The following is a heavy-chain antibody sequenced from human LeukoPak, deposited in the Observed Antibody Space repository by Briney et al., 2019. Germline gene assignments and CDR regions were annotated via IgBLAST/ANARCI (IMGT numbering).Heavy chain of an antibody. CDR1: GYTFTSHY. J-gene: IGHJ3*02. Sequence: ASVKVSCKASGYTFTSHYMHWVRQAPGQGLEWMGIINPSGGSTSYAQQFQGRVTMTRDTSTSTVYMELSSLRSEDTAVYYCARGYVFGGTTTDAFDIWGQGTMVTVSS. V-gene: IGHV1-46*01. D-gene: IGHD1-7*01. CDR2: INPSGGST. CDR3: ARGYVFGGTTTDAFDI.